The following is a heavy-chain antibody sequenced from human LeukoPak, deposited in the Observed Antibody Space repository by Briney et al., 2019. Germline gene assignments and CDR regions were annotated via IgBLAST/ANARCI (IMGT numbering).Heavy chain of an antibody. CDR2: IYTSGST. J-gene: IGHJ3*02. D-gene: IGHD2-21*02. Sequence: SETLSLTCTVSGGSISSYYWNWIRQPAGKGLEWIGRIYTSGSTNYIPSLKSRVTMSLDTSKNQFSLKLSSVTAADTAVYYCARLPGGDSSSVVAFDIWGQGTMVTVSS. V-gene: IGHV4-4*07. CDR1: GGSISSYY. CDR3: ARLPGGDSSSVVAFDI.